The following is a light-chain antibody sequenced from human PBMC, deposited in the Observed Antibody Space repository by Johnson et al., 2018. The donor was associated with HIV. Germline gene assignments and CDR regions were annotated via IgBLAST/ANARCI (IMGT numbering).Light chain of an antibody. Sequence: QSILTQPPSVSAAPGQTVNISCSGNVSNIESYFVSWYQQLPGAAPTLLIYDNNKRPSGIPDRFSGSKSGATATLGITGLQPGAEADYYCGIWDASLSPLDVFGTGTTITVL. CDR2: DNN. CDR1: VSNIESYF. CDR3: GIWDASLSPLDV. V-gene: IGLV1-51*01. J-gene: IGLJ1*01.